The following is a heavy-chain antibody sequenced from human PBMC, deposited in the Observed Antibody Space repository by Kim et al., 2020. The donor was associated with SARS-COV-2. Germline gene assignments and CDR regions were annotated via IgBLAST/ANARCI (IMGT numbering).Heavy chain of an antibody. CDR1: GFTFDDYA. D-gene: IGHD6-13*01. CDR3: AKAGAGTNAKYYYYYYGMDV. CDR2: ISWNSGSI. Sequence: GGSLRLSCAASGFTFDDYAMHWVRQAPGKGLEWVSGISWNSGSIGYADSVKGRFTISRDNAKNSLYLQMNSLRAEDTALYYCAKAGAGTNAKYYYYYYGMDVWGQGTTVTVSS. V-gene: IGHV3-9*01. J-gene: IGHJ6*02.